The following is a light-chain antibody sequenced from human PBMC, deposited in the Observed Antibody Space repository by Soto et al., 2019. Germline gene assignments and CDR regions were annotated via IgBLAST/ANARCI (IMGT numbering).Light chain of an antibody. V-gene: IGKV3-15*01. CDR1: QSVSSN. CDR2: EAS. Sequence: EIVMTQSPATLSVSPGERATLSCRASQSVSSNLAWYQQKPGQAPRLLIYEASIRATGIAARFSGSGSGTEFTLTISSLQSEDSAVYWCQQYNSWPFTFGPGTKVEFK. J-gene: IGKJ3*01. CDR3: QQYNSWPFT.